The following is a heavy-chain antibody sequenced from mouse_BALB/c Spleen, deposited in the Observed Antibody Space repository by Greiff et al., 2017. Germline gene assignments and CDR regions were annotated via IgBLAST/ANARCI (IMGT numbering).Heavy chain of an antibody. CDR1: GYTFTSYW. D-gene: IGHD1-1*01. CDR3: TRVYYYGTANYYAMDD. CDR2: IYPGNSDT. J-gene: IGHJ4*01. Sequence: VQLKQSGTVLARPGASVKMSCKASGYTFTSYWMHWVKQRPGQGLEWIGAIYPGNSDTSYNQKFKGKAKLTAVTSTSTAYMELSSLTNEDSAVYYCTRVYYYGTANYYAMDDWGQGTSVTVSS. V-gene: IGHV1-5*01.